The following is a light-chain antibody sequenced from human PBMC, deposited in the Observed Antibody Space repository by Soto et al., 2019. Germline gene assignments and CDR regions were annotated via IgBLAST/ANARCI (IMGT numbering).Light chain of an antibody. CDR1: SGINVGTDR. V-gene: IGLV5-39*01. CDR2: YRSDSDN. J-gene: IGLJ2*01. CDR3: AIWHSSTLV. Sequence: QLVLTQPTSLSASPGASARFTCTLPSGINVGTDRMYWYHQKPGSPPRYLLRYRSDSDNQQGSGVPSRFSGSNDASTNAGLLLISGLQSEDEANYYGAIWHSSTLVFGGGTKLTVL.